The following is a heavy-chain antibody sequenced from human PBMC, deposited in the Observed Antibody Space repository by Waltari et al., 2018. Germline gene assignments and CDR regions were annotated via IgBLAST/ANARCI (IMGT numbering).Heavy chain of an antibody. V-gene: IGHV3-23*01. Sequence: EVQLLESGGGLVQPGGSLRLSWVASGLTLSRYTMSWVRQAPGKGLEWVSSIGGSVISTYYADSVKGRFTISRDNSKDTLYLQINSLRAEDTAVYYCAKDIAPAGTRYFDYWGQGTLVAVSS. CDR1: GLTLSRYT. CDR2: IGGSVIST. D-gene: IGHD6-13*01. CDR3: AKDIAPAGTRYFDY. J-gene: IGHJ4*02.